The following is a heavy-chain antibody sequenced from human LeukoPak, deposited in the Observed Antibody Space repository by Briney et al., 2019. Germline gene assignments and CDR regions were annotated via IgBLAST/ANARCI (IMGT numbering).Heavy chain of an antibody. V-gene: IGHV4-61*02. D-gene: IGHD3-22*01. J-gene: IGHJ6*03. CDR3: ARGLRPLYYYYYMDV. CDR2: SYTRVST. CDR1: LGSISCGRYS. Sequence: PSQTLFLSFTIPLGSISCGRYSRSWITQPAVNGLDQTGRSYTRVSTNYNASLKSRVTISVDTSKNQFSLKLSSVTAADTAVYYCARGLRPLYYYYYMDVWGKGTTVTVSS.